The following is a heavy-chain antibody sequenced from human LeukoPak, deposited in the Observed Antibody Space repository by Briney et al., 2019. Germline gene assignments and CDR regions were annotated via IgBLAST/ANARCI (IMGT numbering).Heavy chain of an antibody. CDR2: IYYSGST. Sequence: PSETLSLTCTVSGGSISSSCYYWGWIRQPPGKGLEWIGSIYYSGSTYYNPSLKSRVTISVDTSKNQFSLKLSSVTAADTAVYYCARTRLRGHAFDIWGQGTMVTVSS. CDR1: GGSISSSCYY. CDR3: ARTRLRGHAFDI. J-gene: IGHJ3*02. V-gene: IGHV4-39*07. D-gene: IGHD2-15*01.